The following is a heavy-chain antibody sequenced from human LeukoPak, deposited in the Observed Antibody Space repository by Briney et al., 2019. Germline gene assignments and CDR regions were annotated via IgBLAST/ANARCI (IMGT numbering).Heavy chain of an antibody. CDR3: ARASGPFDY. V-gene: IGHV3-33*01. D-gene: IGHD3-10*01. Sequence: PGRSLRLSCAASGFTFSIYGMHWVRQAPGKGLEWVAVIWNDGSNKYYADSVKGRFTISRDNSKNTLYLQTNSLRAEDTAMYSCARASGPFDYWGQGTLVTVSS. CDR1: GFTFSIYG. CDR2: IWNDGSNK. J-gene: IGHJ4*02.